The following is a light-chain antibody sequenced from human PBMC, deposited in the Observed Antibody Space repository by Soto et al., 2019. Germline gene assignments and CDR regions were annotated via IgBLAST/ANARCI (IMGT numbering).Light chain of an antibody. CDR2: DAS. CDR1: QSIRRW. J-gene: IGKJ4*01. V-gene: IGKV1-5*01. CDR3: QQLDTFLLT. Sequence: DIQITQSPSMLSASVGDRVTIACRASQSIRRWLAWYQQKPGKAPKLLIFDASTLESGVPSRFSGSGSGTDFTLTISSLQPEDFATYYCQQLDTFLLTFGGGTKVDIK.